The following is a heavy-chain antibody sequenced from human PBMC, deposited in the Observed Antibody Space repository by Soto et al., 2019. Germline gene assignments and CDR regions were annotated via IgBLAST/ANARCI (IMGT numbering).Heavy chain of an antibody. Sequence: SLRLSCAASGFTFSDYYMSWIRQAPGKGLEWVSYISSSGRTIYYADSVKGRFTISRDNAKNSLYLQMNSLRAEDTAVYYCARQGSDDSSGYYYYPFDYWGQGTLVTVSS. CDR2: ISSSGRTI. D-gene: IGHD3-22*01. V-gene: IGHV3-11*01. CDR3: ARQGSDDSSGYYYYPFDY. J-gene: IGHJ4*02. CDR1: GFTFSDYY.